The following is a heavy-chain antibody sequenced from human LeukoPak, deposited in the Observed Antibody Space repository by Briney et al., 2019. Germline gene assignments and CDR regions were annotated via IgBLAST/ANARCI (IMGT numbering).Heavy chain of an antibody. D-gene: IGHD6-6*01. V-gene: IGHV3-30*02. Sequence: PGGSLRLSCAASGFTFSSYGMHWVRQAPGKGLEWVAVIWYDGSNKYYADSVKGRFTISRDNSKNTLYLQMNSLRAEDTAVYYCAKDEDYSSSSGLDYWGQGTLVTVSS. CDR1: GFTFSSYG. CDR3: AKDEDYSSSSGLDY. J-gene: IGHJ4*02. CDR2: IWYDGSNK.